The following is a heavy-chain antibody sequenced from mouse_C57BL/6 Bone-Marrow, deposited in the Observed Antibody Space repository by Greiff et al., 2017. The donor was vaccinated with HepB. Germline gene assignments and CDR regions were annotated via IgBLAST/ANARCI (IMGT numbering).Heavy chain of an antibody. CDR1: GYTFTSYW. V-gene: IGHV1-69*01. D-gene: IGHD1-1*01. J-gene: IGHJ4*01. CDR3: ARWDTVGATEAMDY. Sequence: QVQLQQPGAELVMPGASVKLSCKASGYTFTSYWMHWVKQRPGQGLEWIGEIDPSDSYTNYNQKFKGKSTLTVDKSSSTAYMQLSSLTAEVSAVYYCARWDTVGATEAMDYWGQGTAGTVSS. CDR2: IDPSDSYT.